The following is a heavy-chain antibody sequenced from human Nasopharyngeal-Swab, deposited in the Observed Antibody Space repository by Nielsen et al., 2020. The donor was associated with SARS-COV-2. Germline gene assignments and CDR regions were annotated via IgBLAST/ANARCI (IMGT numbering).Heavy chain of an antibody. V-gene: IGHV3-33*01. CDR1: GFTFSSYG. D-gene: IGHD1-26*01. J-gene: IGHJ3*02. Sequence: GESLKISCAASGFTFSSYGMHWVRQAPGKGLEWVAVIWYDGSNKYYADSVKGRFTISRDNSKNTLYLQMNSLRAEDTAVYYCARARAGSWADAFDIWGQGTMVTVSS. CDR3: ARARAGSWADAFDI. CDR2: IWYDGSNK.